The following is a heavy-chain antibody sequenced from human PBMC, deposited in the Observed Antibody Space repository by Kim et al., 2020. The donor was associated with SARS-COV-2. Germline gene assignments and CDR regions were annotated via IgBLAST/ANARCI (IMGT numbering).Heavy chain of an antibody. J-gene: IGHJ6*02. CDR3: ARGKLIATSGSRLPDV. CDR2: AFYRSKWSF. V-gene: IGHV6-1*01. D-gene: IGHD3-22*01. CDR1: GDSVSSNTAA. Sequence: SQTLSLTCVISGDSVSSNTAAWNWIRQSPSRGLEWLGRAFYRSKWSFEYALSVKSRILISPDTYKNQVSLQLNSVTPEDTAVYYCARGKLIATSGSRLPDVWGQGSTVTVSS.